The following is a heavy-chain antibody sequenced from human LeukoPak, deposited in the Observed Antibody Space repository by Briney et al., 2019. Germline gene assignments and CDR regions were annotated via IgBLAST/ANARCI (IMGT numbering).Heavy chain of an antibody. V-gene: IGHV3-30*03. J-gene: IGHJ6*02. CDR3: ARAGYCSSTSCFYYYGMDV. CDR1: GFIFSSYG. CDR2: ISYDGSNK. D-gene: IGHD2-2*01. Sequence: PGGSLRLSCAASGFIFSSYGMHWVRQAPGKGLEWVAVISYDGSNKYYADSVKGRFTISRDNSKNTLYLQMNSLRAEDTAVYYCARAGYCSSTSCFYYYGMDVWGQGTTVTVSS.